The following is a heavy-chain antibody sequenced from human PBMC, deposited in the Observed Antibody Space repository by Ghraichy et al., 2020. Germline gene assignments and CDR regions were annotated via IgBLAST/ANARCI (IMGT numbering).Heavy chain of an antibody. CDR1: GGTFSSYA. D-gene: IGHD6-13*01. J-gene: IGHJ6*03. CDR3: ARESAAAGKRYYYYYMDV. Sequence: SVKVSCKASGGTFSSYAISWVRQAPGQGLEWMGRIIPILGIANYAQKFQGRVTITADKSTSTAYMELSSLRSEDTAVYYCARESAAAGKRYYYYYMDVCGKGTTVTVSS. V-gene: IGHV1-69*04. CDR2: IIPILGIA.